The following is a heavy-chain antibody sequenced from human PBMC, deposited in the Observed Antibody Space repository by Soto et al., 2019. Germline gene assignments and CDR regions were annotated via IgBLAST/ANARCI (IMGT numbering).Heavy chain of an antibody. CDR2: ISYGGST. V-gene: IGHV4-31*03. Sequence: QVQLQESGPGLVKPSQTLTLPCTVSGGSINSGGYCWSWIRQHPGKGLDWIGCISYGGSTSYNPALRSRVSLSVDTAKNQFTLELTSVTAADTAVYYCSRGILVWGQGALITVAS. D-gene: IGHD5-18*01. CDR3: SRGILV. CDR1: GGSINSGGYC. J-gene: IGHJ4*02.